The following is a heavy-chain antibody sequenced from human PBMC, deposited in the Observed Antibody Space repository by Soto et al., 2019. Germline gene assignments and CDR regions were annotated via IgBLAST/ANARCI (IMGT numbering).Heavy chain of an antibody. Sequence: PSETLSLTCAVYGGSFSGYYWSWIRQPPGEGLEWIGEINHSGSTDYNPSLKSRVTISVDTSKNQFSLKLSSVTAADTAAYYCAREPGPFFWSGYSYGMDVWGQGTTVTVSS. D-gene: IGHD3-3*01. CDR2: INHSGST. CDR1: GGSFSGYY. V-gene: IGHV4-34*01. J-gene: IGHJ6*02. CDR3: AREPGPFFWSGYSYGMDV.